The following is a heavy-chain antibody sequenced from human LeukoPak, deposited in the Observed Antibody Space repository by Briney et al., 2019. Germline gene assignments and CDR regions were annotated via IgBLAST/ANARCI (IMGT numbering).Heavy chain of an antibody. CDR1: GYTFTSYY. CDR3: ARDVLYSGYGYGWFDP. CDR2: INPSGGST. J-gene: IGHJ5*02. D-gene: IGHD5-12*01. Sequence: ASVKVSCKASGYTFTSYYMHWVRQAPGQGLEWMGIINPSGGSTSYAQKFQGRVTMTRDTSTSTVYMELSSLRSEDTAVYYCARDVLYSGYGYGWFDPWGQGTLVTVSS. V-gene: IGHV1-46*01.